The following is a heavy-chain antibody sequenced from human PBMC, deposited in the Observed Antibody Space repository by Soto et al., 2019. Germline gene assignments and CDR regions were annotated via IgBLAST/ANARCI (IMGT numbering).Heavy chain of an antibody. CDR2: ISYDGSNK. V-gene: IGHV3-30-3*01. CDR1: GFTFSSYA. D-gene: IGHD5-18*01. Sequence: PGGSLRLSCAASGFTFSSYAMYWVRQAPGKGLEWVAVISYDGSNKYYGDSVKGRFTISRDNSKNTLYLQMNSLRAEDTAVYYCARGLWLPIDIDYWGQGTLVTVSS. J-gene: IGHJ4*02. CDR3: ARGLWLPIDIDY.